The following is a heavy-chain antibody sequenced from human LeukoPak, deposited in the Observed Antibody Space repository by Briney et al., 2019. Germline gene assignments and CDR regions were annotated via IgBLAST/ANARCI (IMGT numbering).Heavy chain of an antibody. CDR3: ARERALVAAAHNAFDI. Sequence: GGSLRLSCAASGFTVSSNYMSWVRQAPGKGLEWVSVIYSGGSTYYADSVKGRFTISRDNSKNTLYLQMNSLRAEDTAVYYCARERALVAAAHNAFDIWGQGTMVTVSS. CDR2: IYSGGST. J-gene: IGHJ3*02. V-gene: IGHV3-53*01. D-gene: IGHD6-13*01. CDR1: GFTVSSNY.